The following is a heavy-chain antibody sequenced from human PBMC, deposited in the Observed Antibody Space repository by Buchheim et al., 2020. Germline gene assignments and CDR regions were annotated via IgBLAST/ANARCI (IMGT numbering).Heavy chain of an antibody. V-gene: IGHV4-39*01. CDR2: IYYSGST. CDR1: GGSISSSSYY. D-gene: IGHD6-13*01. Sequence: QLQLQESGPGLVKPSETLSLTCTVSGGSISSSSYYWGWIRQPPGKGLEWIGSIYYSGSTYYNPSLKSRVTISVDTSKNQFSLKLSSVTAADTAVYYCARVVSSSWYRKMGLYYFDYWGQGTL. J-gene: IGHJ4*02. CDR3: ARVVSSSWYRKMGLYYFDY.